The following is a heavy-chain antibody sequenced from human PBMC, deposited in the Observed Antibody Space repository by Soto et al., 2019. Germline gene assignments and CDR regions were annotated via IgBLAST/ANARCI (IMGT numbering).Heavy chain of an antibody. CDR3: ARGMVRGVTTYYFDY. V-gene: IGHV4-30-4*01. CDR1: GCSISSGDYC. Sequence: LTCTVSGCSISSGDYCWSWIRQPPGKGLEWIGYICYSGSTYYNPSLKSRVSISVDTSKNQFSLKLSSVTAADTAVYYCARGMVRGVTTYYFDYWGQGTLVTVSS. CDR2: ICYSGST. D-gene: IGHD3-10*01. J-gene: IGHJ4*02.